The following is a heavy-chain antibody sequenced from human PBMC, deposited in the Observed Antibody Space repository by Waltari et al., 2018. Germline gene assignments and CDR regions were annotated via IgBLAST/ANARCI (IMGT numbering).Heavy chain of an antibody. CDR3: ARLHEGYSYGYQDY. J-gene: IGHJ4*02. Sequence: EVQLVQSGAEVKKHGEFLKISCKGSGYTFTNYWIGWLRQMPGKGLEWMGFTYPVDSDTSSNPSCQGQVTISADKSISTAYLQWSSLKASDTAMYYCARLHEGYSYGYQDYWGQGTLVTVSS. CDR1: GYTFTNYW. CDR2: TYPVDSDT. D-gene: IGHD5-18*01. V-gene: IGHV5-51*01.